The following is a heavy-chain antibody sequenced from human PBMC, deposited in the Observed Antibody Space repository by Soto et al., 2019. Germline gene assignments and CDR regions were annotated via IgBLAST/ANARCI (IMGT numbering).Heavy chain of an antibody. V-gene: IGHV1-69*01. J-gene: IGHJ6*02. Sequence: QVQLVQSGAEVKKPGSSVTVSCKAPGGTFSSYAISWVRQAPGQGLEWLGGIIPIFGTANYAQTCQGRVPIIADESTSTAYMALSRRTSEDAAVYYCASPHGSGKAFTDYYYYYGMHVWGQGTTVAVSS. CDR2: IIPIFGTA. D-gene: IGHD3-10*01. CDR1: GGTFSSYA. CDR3: ASPHGSGKAFTDYYYYYGMHV.